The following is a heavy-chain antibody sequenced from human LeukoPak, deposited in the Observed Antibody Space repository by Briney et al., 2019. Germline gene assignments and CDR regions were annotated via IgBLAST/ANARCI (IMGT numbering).Heavy chain of an antibody. CDR2: ISSSSSYI. V-gene: IGHV3-21*01. D-gene: IGHD5-18*01. CDR1: GFTFSSYS. J-gene: IGHJ4*02. CDR3: AKEYGYTYGEFDY. Sequence: PGGSLRLSCAASGFTFSSYSMNWVRQAPGKGLEWVSSISSSSSYIYYADSVKGRFTISRDNAKNSLYLQMNSLNAEDTAVYYCAKEYGYTYGEFDYWGQGTLVTVSS.